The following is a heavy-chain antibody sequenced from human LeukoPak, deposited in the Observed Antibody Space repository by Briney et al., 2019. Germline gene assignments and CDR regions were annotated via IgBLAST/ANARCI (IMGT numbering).Heavy chain of an antibody. Sequence: SETLSLTCTVSGGSFSSSSYYWGWIRQPPGKGLEWIGSIYYSGSTYYNPSLKSRVTISVDTSKNQFSLKLSSVTAADTAVYYCARRKSDAFDIWGQGTMVTVSS. J-gene: IGHJ3*02. V-gene: IGHV4-39*01. CDR1: GGSFSSSSYY. CDR2: IYYSGST. CDR3: ARRKSDAFDI.